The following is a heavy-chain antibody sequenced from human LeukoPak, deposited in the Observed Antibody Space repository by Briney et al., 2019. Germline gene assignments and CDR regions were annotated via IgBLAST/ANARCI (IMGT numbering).Heavy chain of an antibody. CDR1: GFTVSSNY. V-gene: IGHV3-53*01. CDR2: VYSGGST. Sequence: GGSLRLSCAASGFTVSSNYMSWVRQAPGKGLEWVSVVYSGGSTYYADSVKGRFTISRDNSKNTLYLQMNSLRAEDTAVYYCAREMIKYYYDSSGPFDYWGQGTLVTVSS. D-gene: IGHD3-22*01. J-gene: IGHJ4*02. CDR3: AREMIKYYYDSSGPFDY.